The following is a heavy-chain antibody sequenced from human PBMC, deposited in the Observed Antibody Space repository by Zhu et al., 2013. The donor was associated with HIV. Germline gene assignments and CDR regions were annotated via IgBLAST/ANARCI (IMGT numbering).Heavy chain of an antibody. J-gene: IGHJ4*02. V-gene: IGHV1-2*02. CDR1: GSTFSSYA. CDR3: AREIGGTGIPDY. D-gene: IGHD1-1*01. CDR2: ISPNSGGT. Sequence: QVQLVQSGPEVKKPGSSVKVSCKSSGSTFSSYAFSWVRQAPGQGLEWMGWISPNSGGTNYAQKFQGRVTMTRDTSISTAYMDLSRLRSNDTAVYYCAREIGGTGIPDYWGQGTLVTVSS.